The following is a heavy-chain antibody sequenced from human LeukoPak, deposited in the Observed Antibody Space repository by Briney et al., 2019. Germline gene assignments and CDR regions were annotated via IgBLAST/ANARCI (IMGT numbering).Heavy chain of an antibody. J-gene: IGHJ4*02. Sequence: SETLSLTRTVPGGSISSDSYYWAWIRQPPGKGLEWIASIYYSGSTYYNPSLKSRVTISVDTSRNQFSLKLSSVTAADTAVYYCASLAVTGLSEGYWGQGTLVIVSS. CDR2: IYYSGST. D-gene: IGHD6-19*01. V-gene: IGHV4-39*01. CDR1: GGSISSDSYY. CDR3: ASLAVTGLSEGY.